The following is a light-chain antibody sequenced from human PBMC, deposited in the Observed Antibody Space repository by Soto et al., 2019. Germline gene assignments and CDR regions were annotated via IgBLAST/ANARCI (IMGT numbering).Light chain of an antibody. Sequence: QLVLTQPPSVSGAPGQRVTISCTGSSSNIGAGYDVQWYQQLPGTAPKLLIYGNNNRPSGVPDRISASKSGTSASLAITGLQAEDAADYYCQSYGNSRGVVFGGGTKLTVL. CDR2: GNN. V-gene: IGLV1-40*01. CDR1: SSNIGAGYD. CDR3: QSYGNSRGVV. J-gene: IGLJ2*01.